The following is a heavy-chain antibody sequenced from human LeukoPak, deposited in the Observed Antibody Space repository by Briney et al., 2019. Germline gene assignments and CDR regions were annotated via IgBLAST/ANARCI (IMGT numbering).Heavy chain of an antibody. V-gene: IGHV1-69*01. CDR1: GCTFSSYA. CDR2: IIPIFGTA. J-gene: IGHJ4*02. Sequence: GASVTLSCKASGCTFSSYAISWVRQAPGQGLEWMGGIIPIFGTANYAHKFQGRVTITADESTSTAYMELSSLRSEDTAVYYCARAGYYYGSGSYYFDYWGQGTLVTVSS. D-gene: IGHD3-10*01. CDR3: ARAGYYYGSGSYYFDY.